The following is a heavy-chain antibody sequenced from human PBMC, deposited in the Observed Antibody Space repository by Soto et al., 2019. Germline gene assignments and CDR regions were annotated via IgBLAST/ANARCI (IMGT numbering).Heavy chain of an antibody. CDR2: IKQDGSEK. Sequence: GGSLRLSCAASGFTFSSYWMSWVLQAPGKGLEWVANIKQDGSEKYYVDSVKGRFTISRGNAKNSLYLQMNSLRAEDTAVYYCARDPNIVLVPAALRSYYYYYDMDVWGQGTTVTVSS. CDR1: GFTFSSYW. J-gene: IGHJ6*02. CDR3: ARDPNIVLVPAALRSYYYYYDMDV. D-gene: IGHD2-2*01. V-gene: IGHV3-7*01.